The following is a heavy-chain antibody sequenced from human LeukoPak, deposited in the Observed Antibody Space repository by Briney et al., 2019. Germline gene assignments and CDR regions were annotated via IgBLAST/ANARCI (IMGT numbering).Heavy chain of an antibody. CDR2: ISSNGGIT. J-gene: IGHJ6*02. D-gene: IGHD6-13*01. CDR1: GFTFSSYA. Sequence: PGGSLRHSCAASGFTFSSYAMHWVRQAPGKGLEYVSAISSNGGITYYANSVEGRFTISRDNSKNTLYLQMGSLRAEDMAVYYCARDQLVLSYYYGMDVWGQGTTVTVSS. CDR3: ARDQLVLSYYYGMDV. V-gene: IGHV3-64*01.